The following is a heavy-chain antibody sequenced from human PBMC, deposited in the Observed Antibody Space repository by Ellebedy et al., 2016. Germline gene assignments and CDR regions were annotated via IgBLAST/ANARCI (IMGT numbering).Heavy chain of an antibody. CDR2: FKIKTDGGAA. D-gene: IGHD5-18*01. V-gene: IGHV3-15*01. J-gene: IGHJ4*02. CDR1: GFTFSNDW. Sequence: GGSLRLSCAASGFTFSNDWMNWVRQAPGKGLEGVGRFKIKTDGGAADYAAPVTGRFTNARDASRNTLYLQMNSLKTEDTAVYFCTTVYRYNYDSVWGQGTLVTVSS. CDR3: TTVYRYNYDSV.